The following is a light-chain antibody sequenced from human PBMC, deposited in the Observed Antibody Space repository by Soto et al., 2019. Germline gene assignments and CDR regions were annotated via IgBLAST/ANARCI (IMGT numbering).Light chain of an antibody. Sequence: EIVMTQSPATLSVSPGERATLSCRASQSVSSNFAWYQQKPGQAPRLLIYGASTRATGIPASFSSSGSGTAFTLTISSLQSEDFAVYYCHQYNNWPPITFGQGTRLEIK. CDR2: GAS. CDR3: HQYNNWPPIT. V-gene: IGKV3-15*01. J-gene: IGKJ5*01. CDR1: QSVSSN.